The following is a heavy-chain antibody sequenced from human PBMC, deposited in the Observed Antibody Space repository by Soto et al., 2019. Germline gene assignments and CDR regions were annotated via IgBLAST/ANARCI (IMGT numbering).Heavy chain of an antibody. CDR1: GGSFSGYY. D-gene: IGHD1-26*01. V-gene: IGHV4-34*01. CDR2: INHSGST. J-gene: IGHJ4*02. Sequence: PSETLSLTCAVSGGSFSGYYWSWIRQPPGKGLEWIGEINHSGSTNYNPSLKSRVTISVDTSKNQFSLKLSSVTAADTAVYYCARGIVGATPGYFDYWGQGTLVTVSS. CDR3: ARGIVGATPGYFDY.